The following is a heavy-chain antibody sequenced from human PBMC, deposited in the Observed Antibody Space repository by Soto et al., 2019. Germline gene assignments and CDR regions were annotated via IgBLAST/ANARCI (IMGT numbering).Heavy chain of an antibody. J-gene: IGHJ4*02. D-gene: IGHD5-18*01. CDR1: GGSISNYY. Sequence: PSETLSLTCTVSGGSISNYYWSWIRQPPGKGLEWIGYVYYSGSTNYKPSLKSRVTISVDTSKNQFSLKLSSVTAADTAVYYCARQNRDVDTAMVYFDYWGQGTLVTVSS. V-gene: IGHV4-59*08. CDR2: VYYSGST. CDR3: ARQNRDVDTAMVYFDY.